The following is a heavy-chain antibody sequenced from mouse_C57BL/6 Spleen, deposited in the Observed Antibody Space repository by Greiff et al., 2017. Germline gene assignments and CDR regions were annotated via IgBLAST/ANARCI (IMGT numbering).Heavy chain of an antibody. J-gene: IGHJ2*01. V-gene: IGHV1-26*01. D-gene: IGHD2-5*01. CDR2: INPNNGGT. Sequence: VQLQQPGPELVKPGASVKISCKASGYTFTDYYMNWVKQSHGKSLEWIGDINPNNGGTSYNEKFKGKATLTVDKPSSTAYMELRSLTSEDSAVYYCARESNYDVSDYWGQGTTLTVSS. CDR1: GYTFTDYY. CDR3: ARESNYDVSDY.